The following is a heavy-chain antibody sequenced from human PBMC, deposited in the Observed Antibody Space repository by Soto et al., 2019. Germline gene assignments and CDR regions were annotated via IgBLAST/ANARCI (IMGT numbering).Heavy chain of an antibody. J-gene: IGHJ4*02. Sequence: QVQLQESGPGLVKPSETLSLTCTVSGGSITSYYWSWIRQPPGKGLEWIGHIYYSGSTNYNPSLKSRATISVDTSKNQFSLRLSSVTAADTAMYYCAKVRSGWTGGTDYWGQGTLVTVSS. V-gene: IGHV4-59*01. CDR2: IYYSGST. D-gene: IGHD6-19*01. CDR3: AKVRSGWTGGTDY. CDR1: GGSITSYY.